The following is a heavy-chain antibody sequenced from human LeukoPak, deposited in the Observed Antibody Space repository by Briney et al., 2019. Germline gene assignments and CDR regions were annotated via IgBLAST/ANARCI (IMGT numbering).Heavy chain of an antibody. J-gene: IGHJ4*02. Sequence: AAVKVSCKGSGYTFYNYAIGWVRQAPGQGLDGMGWISPYNGDEKHAQKLQSRVHITNDTSTTTDYIEMRRLSSDETAVYSCARPRIIVVTDYCGGDCSTDYWGQGTLVTVSS. CDR1: GYTFYNYA. D-gene: IGHD2-21*02. CDR3: ARPRIIVVTDYCGGDCSTDY. V-gene: IGHV1-18*01. CDR2: ISPYNGDE.